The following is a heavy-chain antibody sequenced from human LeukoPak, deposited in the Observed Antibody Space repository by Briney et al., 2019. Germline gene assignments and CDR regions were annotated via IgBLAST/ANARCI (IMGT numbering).Heavy chain of an antibody. CDR3: AREPVMTTVVTGSFDY. CDR1: GYTFTSYY. J-gene: IGHJ4*02. Sequence: GASVKVSCKASGYTFTSYYMHWVRQAPGQGLEWMGIINPSGGSTSYAQKFQGRVTMTRDTSTSTVYMELSSLRSEDTAVYYCAREPVMTTVVTGSFDYWGQGTLVTVSS. CDR2: INPSGGST. D-gene: IGHD4-23*01. V-gene: IGHV1-46*01.